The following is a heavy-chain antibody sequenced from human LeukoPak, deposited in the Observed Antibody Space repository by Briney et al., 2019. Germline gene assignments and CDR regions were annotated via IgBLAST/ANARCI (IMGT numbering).Heavy chain of an antibody. CDR1: GGTFSSYA. V-gene: IGHV1-69*13. CDR3: ASGIRGYYHYYMDV. J-gene: IGHJ6*03. Sequence: SVKVSCKASGGTFSSYAISWVRQAPGQGLEWMGGIIPIFGTTNYAQKFQDRVTITADESTSTAYMELSSLRSEDTAVYYCASGIRGYYHYYMDVWGKGTTVTIFS. D-gene: IGHD2-21*01. CDR2: IIPIFGTT.